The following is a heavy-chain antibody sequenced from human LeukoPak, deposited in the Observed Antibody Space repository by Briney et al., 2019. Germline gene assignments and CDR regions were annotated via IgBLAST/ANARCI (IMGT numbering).Heavy chain of an antibody. J-gene: IGHJ4*02. CDR2: IYPSGST. CDR3: ARDYYDSGSYPFDY. V-gene: IGHV4-4*07. D-gene: IGHD3-10*01. CDR1: GGSISNYY. Sequence: SETLTLTCSVSGGSISNYYWSWIRQPAGKGLEWIGRIYPSGSTNYNPSLKSRVTMSIDTSKNQSSLKLSSVTAADTAVYYCARDYYDSGSYPFDYCGQGTLVSVSS.